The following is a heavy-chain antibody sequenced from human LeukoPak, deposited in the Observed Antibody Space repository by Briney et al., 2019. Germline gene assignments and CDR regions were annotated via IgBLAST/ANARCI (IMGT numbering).Heavy chain of an antibody. J-gene: IGHJ2*01. V-gene: IGHV3-9*01. CDR3: AKGSGYSYGTNYWYFDL. Sequence: GRSLRLSCAASGFTFDDYAMHWVRHAPGKGLEWVSGISWNSGSIGYADSVKGRFTISRDNAKNSLYLQMNSLRAEDTALYYCAKGSGYSYGTNYWYFDLWGRGTLVTVSS. CDR2: ISWNSGSI. D-gene: IGHD5-18*01. CDR1: GFTFDDYA.